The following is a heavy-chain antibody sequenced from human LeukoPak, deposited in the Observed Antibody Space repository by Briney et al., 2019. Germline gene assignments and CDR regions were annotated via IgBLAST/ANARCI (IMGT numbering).Heavy chain of an antibody. CDR1: GFTFDDHA. V-gene: IGHV3-9*01. CDR2: INWDSGSI. J-gene: IGHJ6*02. CDR3: AKDVGYSGSTGSLDV. D-gene: IGHD1-26*01. Sequence: GGSLRLSCAASGFTFDDHAMHWVRQPPGQGLEWGSGINWDSGSIVYADSVKGRFTISRDNAKNTLYLQMNSLRLEDTALYYCAKDVGYSGSTGSLDVWGQGTTVTVSS.